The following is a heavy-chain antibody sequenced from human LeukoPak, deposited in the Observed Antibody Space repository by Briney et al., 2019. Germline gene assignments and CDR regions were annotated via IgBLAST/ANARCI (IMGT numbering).Heavy chain of an antibody. CDR3: ARGFKYSSSWACDY. Sequence: SETLSLTCAVYGGSFSGYYWSWIRQPPGKGLEWIGEINHSGSTNYNPSLKSRVTISVDTSKNQFSLKLSSVTAADTAVYYCARGFKYSSSWACDYWGQGTLVTVSS. J-gene: IGHJ4*02. CDR1: GGSFSGYY. D-gene: IGHD6-13*01. V-gene: IGHV4-34*01. CDR2: INHSGST.